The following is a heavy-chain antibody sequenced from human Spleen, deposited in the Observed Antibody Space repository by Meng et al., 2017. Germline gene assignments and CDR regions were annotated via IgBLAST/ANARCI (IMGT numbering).Heavy chain of an antibody. V-gene: IGHV3-9*01. CDR2: ISWNSDNI. D-gene: IGHD3-3*01. Sequence: GGSLRLSCAASGFTFDNYAMHWVRQAPGKGLEWVSSISWNSDNIVYADSVKGRFTISRDNAKNTLYLQMNSLRAEDTAMYYCARFTPFDYWGQGTLVTVSS. CDR3: ARFTPFDY. CDR1: GFTFDNYA. J-gene: IGHJ4*02.